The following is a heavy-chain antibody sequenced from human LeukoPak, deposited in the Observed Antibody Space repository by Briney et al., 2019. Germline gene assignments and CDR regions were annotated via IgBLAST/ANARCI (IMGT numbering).Heavy chain of an antibody. V-gene: IGHV1-18*04. Sequence: GASVKVSCKASGYTFTGYYMHWVRQAPGQGLEWMGWISAYNGNTNYAQKLQGRVTMTTDTSTSTAYMELRSLRSDDTAVYYCARVWLVSTGFYLDYWGQGTLVTVSS. CDR1: GYTFTGYY. J-gene: IGHJ4*02. CDR2: ISAYNGNT. CDR3: ARVWLVSTGFYLDY. D-gene: IGHD1-1*01.